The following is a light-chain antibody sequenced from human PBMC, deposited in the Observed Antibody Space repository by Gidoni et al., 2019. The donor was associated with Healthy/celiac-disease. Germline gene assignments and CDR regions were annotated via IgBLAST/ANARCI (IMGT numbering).Light chain of an antibody. J-gene: IGKJ3*01. CDR2: DAS. CDR1: QDISNY. V-gene: IGKV1-33*01. CDR3: QQYDNLPFT. Sequence: DIQMPQSPSSLSASVGDRVTITCQASQDISNYLNWYQQKPGKAPKLLIYDASNLETGGPSRFSGSGAGTDLTFTISSLQPEDIATYYCQQYDNLPFTFGPGTKVDIK.